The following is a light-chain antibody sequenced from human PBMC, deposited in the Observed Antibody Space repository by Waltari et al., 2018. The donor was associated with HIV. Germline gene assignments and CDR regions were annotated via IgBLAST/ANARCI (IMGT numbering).Light chain of an antibody. CDR1: SANIGSRT. Sequence: QSVLTQPPSASGTPGQRVTISCSGRSANIGSRTVSWHQQLPGTAPKLLIYSNNQRPSGVPDRFSGSKSGTSAALAISGLQSEDEADYYCATWDDSLNGYVLGAGTRVTVL. CDR3: ATWDDSLNGYV. V-gene: IGLV1-44*01. J-gene: IGLJ1*01. CDR2: SNN.